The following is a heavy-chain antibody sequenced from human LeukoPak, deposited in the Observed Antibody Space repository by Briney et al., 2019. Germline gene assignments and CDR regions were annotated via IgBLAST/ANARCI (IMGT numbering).Heavy chain of an antibody. J-gene: IGHJ4*02. V-gene: IGHV1-18*01. CDR1: GYTFTSFG. Sequence: WASVKVSCKASGYTFTSFGISWVRRAPGQGLGWMGWMSAYNGNTNYAQKLQGRVTMTTDTSTSTAYMELRSLRSDDTAVYYCARDYYDVLTGYSPAMGYWGQGTLVTVSS. CDR2: MSAYNGNT. CDR3: ARDYYDVLTGYSPAMGY. D-gene: IGHD3-9*01.